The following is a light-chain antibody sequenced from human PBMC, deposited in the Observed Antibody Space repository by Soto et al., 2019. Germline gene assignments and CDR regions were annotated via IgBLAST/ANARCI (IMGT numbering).Light chain of an antibody. CDR1: QSINRF. Sequence: DIQMTQSPSSLSASVGDRVTITCRASQSINRFLNWYQHKPGTAPKLLIYAASSLQSGVPSRFSGSGSGTDFTLTISSLQSADLGVYYCQQYYTWPRGTFGQGTKVDIK. V-gene: IGKV1-39*01. CDR3: QQYYTWPRGT. CDR2: AAS. J-gene: IGKJ1*01.